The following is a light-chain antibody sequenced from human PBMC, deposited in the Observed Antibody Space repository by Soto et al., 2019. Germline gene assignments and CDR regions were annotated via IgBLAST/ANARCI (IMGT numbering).Light chain of an antibody. J-gene: IGKJ3*01. V-gene: IGKV3-11*01. CDR3: QHGGA. CDR1: QSISSY. Sequence: EIVLTQSPATLSLSPGERATLSCRAGQSISSYLAWYQQKPGQAPRLLIYDASSRATGIPARFSGSGSGTDFTLTISSLEPDDLAVYYCQHGGAFGPGTKVDIK. CDR2: DAS.